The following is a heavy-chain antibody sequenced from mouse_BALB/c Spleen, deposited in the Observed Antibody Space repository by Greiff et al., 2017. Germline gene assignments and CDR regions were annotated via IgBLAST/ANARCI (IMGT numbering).Heavy chain of an antibody. CDR3: TRDYGYDAGAWFAY. V-gene: IGHV5-6-4*01. J-gene: IGHJ3*01. CDR2: ISSGGSYT. CDR1: GFTFSSYT. D-gene: IGHD2-2*01. Sequence: EVQLVESGGGLVKPGGSLKLSCAASGFTFSSYTMSWVRQTPEKRLEWVATISSGGSYTYYPDSVKGRFTISRDNAKNTLYLQMSSLKSEDTAMYYCTRDYGYDAGAWFAYWGQGTLVTVSA.